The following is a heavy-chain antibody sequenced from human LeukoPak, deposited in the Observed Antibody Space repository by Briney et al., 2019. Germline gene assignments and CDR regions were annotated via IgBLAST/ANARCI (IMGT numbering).Heavy chain of an antibody. CDR3: AREDPGGAFDV. D-gene: IGHD3-16*01. Sequence: GASVKVSCKASGYTFTTYAINWVRQAPGQGLEWMGWIGTYNGNPDYAQNLQGRVTMTTDTSTSTAYMELRNLKSDDTAVYYCAREDPGGAFDVWGRGTMVTVSS. CDR2: IGTYNGNP. J-gene: IGHJ3*01. CDR1: GYTFTTYA. V-gene: IGHV1-18*01.